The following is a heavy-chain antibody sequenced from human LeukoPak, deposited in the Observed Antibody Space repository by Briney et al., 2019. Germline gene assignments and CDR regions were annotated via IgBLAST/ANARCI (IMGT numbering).Heavy chain of an antibody. V-gene: IGHV4-59*01. CDR1: GGSISSYY. J-gene: IGHJ4*02. CDR3: ARVSRAARRDRIEEVLDY. CDR2: IYYSGST. D-gene: IGHD6-6*01. Sequence: SETLSLTCTVSGGSISSYYWSWIRQPPGKGLEWIGYIYYSGSTNYNPSLKSRVTISVDTSKNQFSLKLSSVTAADTAVYYCARVSRAARRDRIEEVLDYWGQGTLVTVSS.